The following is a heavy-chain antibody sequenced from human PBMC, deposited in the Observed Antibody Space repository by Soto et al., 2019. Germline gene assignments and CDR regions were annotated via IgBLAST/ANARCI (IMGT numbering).Heavy chain of an antibody. J-gene: IGHJ6*02. CDR2: IRSSGSTI. V-gene: IGHV3-48*03. Sequence: LRLSCAASGLTFSSYEMNWVRQAPGKGLEWVSYIRSSGSTIYYADSVKGRFTISRDNAKNSLYLQMNSLRAEDTAVYYCARVYFDWLTPYYYYGMDVWGQGTTVTVYS. CDR3: ARVYFDWLTPYYYYGMDV. CDR1: GLTFSSYE. D-gene: IGHD3-9*01.